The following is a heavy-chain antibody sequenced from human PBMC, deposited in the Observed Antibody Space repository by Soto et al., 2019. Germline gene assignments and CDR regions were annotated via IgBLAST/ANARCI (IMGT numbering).Heavy chain of an antibody. CDR2: ISTSSSTI. V-gene: IGHV3-48*01. D-gene: IGHD3-16*01. Sequence: EVQLVESGVGLVQPGGSLRLSCAASGFTFSSYSMHWARQAPGKGLEWVSYISTSSSTIYYADSVKGRFTISRDNAKNSLYLQMNSLRAEDTAVYYCARRGGMYYWGQGTLVTVSS. J-gene: IGHJ4*02. CDR1: GFTFSSYS. CDR3: ARRGGMYY.